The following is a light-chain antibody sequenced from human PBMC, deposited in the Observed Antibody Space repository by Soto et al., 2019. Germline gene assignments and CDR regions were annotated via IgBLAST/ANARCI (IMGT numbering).Light chain of an antibody. J-gene: IGKJ4*01. CDR2: AAS. Sequence: AAGDRVTITCRARQSISNYLNWYQLKPGKVPKLLIYAASTLKTGVPSRFSGSGSGTDFTLTISSLQPDDSATYYCQQSYSSWATFGGGTKVEIK. CDR3: QQSYSSWAT. CDR1: QSISNY. V-gene: IGKV1-39*01.